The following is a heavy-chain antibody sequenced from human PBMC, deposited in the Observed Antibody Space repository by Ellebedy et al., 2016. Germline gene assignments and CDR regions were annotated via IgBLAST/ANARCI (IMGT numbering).Heavy chain of an antibody. Sequence: GESLKISCAASGFTFSSYALHWVRQSPGKGLEWVAVIWYDGSNKYYADSVKGRFTISRDNSKNTLYLQMNSLRAEDTAVYYCAKRSDAFDIWGQGTMVTVSS. V-gene: IGHV3-33*06. CDR2: IWYDGSNK. CDR3: AKRSDAFDI. J-gene: IGHJ3*02. CDR1: GFTFSSYA.